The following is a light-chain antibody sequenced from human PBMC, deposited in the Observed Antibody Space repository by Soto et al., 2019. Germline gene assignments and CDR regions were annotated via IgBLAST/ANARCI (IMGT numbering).Light chain of an antibody. Sequence: QSALTQPASVSGSPGQSITISCTGTSSDVGGYNSVSWYQQHPGKAPKLLIYEVSNRPSGLLNRFSGSKSGNTASLTISGLQAEDEGDYYCTSYTGSAYVFGTGTKVTVL. CDR1: SSDVGGYNS. CDR3: TSYTGSAYV. CDR2: EVS. V-gene: IGLV2-14*01. J-gene: IGLJ1*01.